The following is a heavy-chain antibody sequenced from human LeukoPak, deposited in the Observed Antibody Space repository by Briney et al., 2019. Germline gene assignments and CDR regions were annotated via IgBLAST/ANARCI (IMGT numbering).Heavy chain of an antibody. J-gene: IGHJ4*02. CDR2: IYYSGST. CDR1: GGSISSSSYY. V-gene: IGHV4-39*07. CDR3: ARLPPILGELEGEVDY. Sequence: SETPSLTCTVSGGSISSSSYYWGWIRQPPGKGLEWIGSIYYSGSTYYNPSLKSRVTISVDTSKNQFSLKLSSVTAADTAVYYCARLPPILGELEGEVDYWGQGTLVTVSS. D-gene: IGHD2-21*01.